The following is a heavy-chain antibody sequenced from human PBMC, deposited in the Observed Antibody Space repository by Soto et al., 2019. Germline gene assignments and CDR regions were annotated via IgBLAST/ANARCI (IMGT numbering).Heavy chain of an antibody. CDR3: ARGHIVSSNFYLMEV. J-gene: IGHJ6*03. Sequence: QVQLQQWGAGMLKPSETLSLTCAVYGGAFSGYYWTWVRQTPGKGLEWIGEKEHGGSTTYNPSLHSRVSISLDLVRKQVSLQLTSVTAADSATYYCARGHIVSSNFYLMEVWGKGTTVTVSS. V-gene: IGHV4-34*02. CDR1: GGAFSGYY. D-gene: IGHD3-16*02. CDR2: KEHGGST.